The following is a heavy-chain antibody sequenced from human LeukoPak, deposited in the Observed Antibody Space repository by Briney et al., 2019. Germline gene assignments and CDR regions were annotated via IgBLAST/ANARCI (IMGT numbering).Heavy chain of an antibody. J-gene: IGHJ6*03. V-gene: IGHV1-69*13. CDR3: ARGPSSSSGAFYYMDV. CDR2: IIPIFGTA. Sequence: SVKVSCKASGGTFSSYAIGWVRQAPGQGLEWMGGIIPIFGTANYAQKFQGRVTITADESTSTAYMELSSLRSEDTAVYYCARGPSSSSGAFYYMDVWGKGTTVTVSS. CDR1: GGTFSSYA. D-gene: IGHD6-6*01.